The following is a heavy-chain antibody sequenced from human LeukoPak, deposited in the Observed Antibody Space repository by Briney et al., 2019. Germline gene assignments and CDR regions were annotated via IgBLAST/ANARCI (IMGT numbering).Heavy chain of an antibody. V-gene: IGHV3-23*01. D-gene: IGHD1-26*01. CDR2: ISGGGGST. Sequence: GGSLRLSCAASGVSFTRDSMCSVRQGPGKGLEWGSTISGGGGSTHYAASVKGRFTISRDNSKNTLYLQVKSLRAEDTAVYYCAKGGKWDITPFDYWGQGTLVTVSS. CDR3: AKGGKWDITPFDY. CDR1: GVSFTRDS. J-gene: IGHJ4*02.